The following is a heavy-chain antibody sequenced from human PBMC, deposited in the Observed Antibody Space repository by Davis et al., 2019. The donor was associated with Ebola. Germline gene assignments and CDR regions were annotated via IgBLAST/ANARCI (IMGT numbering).Heavy chain of an antibody. CDR2: IPYDGNHI. CDR3: ARGGYD. D-gene: IGHD3-3*01. V-gene: IGHV3-30*04. CDR1: GFIFRTYT. Sequence: GESLKISCAASGFIFRTYTMHWVRQAPGKGLEWVAVIPYDGNHISYAESVRGRFTISRDNSRDTLHLQMNSLRTEDTAVYYCARGGYDWGQGTLVTVSS. J-gene: IGHJ4*02.